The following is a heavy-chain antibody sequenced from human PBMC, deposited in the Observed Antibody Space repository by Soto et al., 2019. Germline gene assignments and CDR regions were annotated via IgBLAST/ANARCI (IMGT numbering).Heavy chain of an antibody. CDR3: ARDQLYYNDISGRPLNAFDV. D-gene: IGHD3-22*01. V-gene: IGHV3-48*01. CDR2: IGIGSSTT. J-gene: IGHJ3*01. Sequence: PGGSLRLCWAASGCTFRNYGVNWVRQAPGKGLEWVSYIGIGSSTTYYADSVRGRFTISRDNAKNSLYLQMNSLRAEDTAVYYCARDQLYYNDISGRPLNAFDVWGQGTMVTVSS. CDR1: GCTFRNYG.